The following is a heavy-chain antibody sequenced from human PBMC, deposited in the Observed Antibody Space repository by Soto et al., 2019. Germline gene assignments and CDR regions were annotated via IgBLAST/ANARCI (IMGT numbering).Heavy chain of an antibody. Sequence: EVQLVESGGGLVQPGGSLRLSCVASGFTFSSSEMYWVRQAPGKGLEWVSYIHPAGQPIFYADSVKGRFTISRDNAENSLYLQMNNLGAEDTAVYYCARRCSRWGQGTMVTVSS. CDR2: IHPAGQPI. J-gene: IGHJ3*01. D-gene: IGHD2-2*01. CDR1: GFTFSSSE. CDR3: ARRCSR. V-gene: IGHV3-48*03.